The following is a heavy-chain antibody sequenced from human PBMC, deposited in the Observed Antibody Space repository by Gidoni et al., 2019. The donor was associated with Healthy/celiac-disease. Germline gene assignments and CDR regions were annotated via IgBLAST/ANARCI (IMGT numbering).Heavy chain of an antibody. V-gene: IGHV3-30*03. CDR1: GFTFSSYG. Sequence: QVQLVESGGGVVQPGRSLRLSCAASGFTFSSYGMHWVRQAPGKGLEWVAVISYDGSNKYYADSVKGRFTISRDNSKNTLYLQMNSLRAEDTAVYYCARDEAGYCSGGSCFGSDAFDIWGQGTMVTVSS. D-gene: IGHD2-15*01. J-gene: IGHJ3*02. CDR2: ISYDGSNK. CDR3: ARDEAGYCSGGSCFGSDAFDI.